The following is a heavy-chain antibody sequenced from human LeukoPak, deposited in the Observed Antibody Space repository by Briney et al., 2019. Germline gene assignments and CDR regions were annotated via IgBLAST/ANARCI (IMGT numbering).Heavy chain of an antibody. CDR2: IKQDGSEK. J-gene: IGHJ4*02. D-gene: IGHD6-19*01. Sequence: PGGSLRLSCAASGFTFSSYWMSWVRQAPGKGLEWVANIKQDGSEKYYVDSVKGRFTISRDNAKNSLYLQMNSLRAEDTAVYYCARDRYSSGWYGQYFAYWGQGTLVTVSS. CDR3: ARDRYSSGWYGQYFAY. V-gene: IGHV3-7*01. CDR1: GFTFSSYW.